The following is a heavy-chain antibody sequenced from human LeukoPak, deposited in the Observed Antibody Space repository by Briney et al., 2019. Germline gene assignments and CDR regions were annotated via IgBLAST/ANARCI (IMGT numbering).Heavy chain of an antibody. CDR2: IRYDGSNK. CDR1: GFTFSSYG. D-gene: IGHD2-21*02. Sequence: PGGSLRLSCAASGFTFSSYGVHWVRQAPGKGLEWVAFIRYDGSNKYYADSVKGRFTISRDNSKNTLYLQMNSLRAEDTAVYYCAKGGAYCGGDCYLGNDYWGQGTLVTVSS. CDR3: AKGGAYCGGDCYLGNDY. J-gene: IGHJ4*02. V-gene: IGHV3-30*02.